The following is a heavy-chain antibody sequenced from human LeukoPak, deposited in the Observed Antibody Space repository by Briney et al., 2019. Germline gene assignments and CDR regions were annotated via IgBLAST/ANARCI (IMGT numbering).Heavy chain of an antibody. CDR3: ATARSHPPSIAVLSSYYYYYMDV. CDR2: MNPNSGNT. J-gene: IGHJ6*03. CDR1: GYTFTSYD. V-gene: IGHV1-8*01. D-gene: IGHD6-19*01. Sequence: GASVKVSCKASGYTFTSYDINWVRQATGQGLEWMGWMNPNSGNTGYAQKFQGRVTMTRNTSISTAYMELSSLRSEDTAVYYCATARSHPPSIAVLSSYYYYYMDVWGKGTTVTVSS.